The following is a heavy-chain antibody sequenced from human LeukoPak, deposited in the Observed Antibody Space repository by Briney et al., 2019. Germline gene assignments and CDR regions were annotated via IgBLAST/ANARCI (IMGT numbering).Heavy chain of an antibody. V-gene: IGHV1-69*04. CDR3: ARDFGGEAPHWFDP. CDR2: IIPILGIA. J-gene: IGHJ5*02. D-gene: IGHD4-17*01. CDR1: GYTFTSYA. Sequence: GASVKVSCKASGYTFTSYAISWVRQAPGQGLEWMGRIIPILGIANYAQKFQGRVTITADKSTSTAYMELSSLRSEDTAVYYCARDFGGEAPHWFDPWGQGTLVTVSS.